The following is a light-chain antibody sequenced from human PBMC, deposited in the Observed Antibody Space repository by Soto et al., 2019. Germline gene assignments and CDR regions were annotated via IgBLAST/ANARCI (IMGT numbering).Light chain of an antibody. CDR3: QQRTSWRALS. CDR2: DAS. J-gene: IGKJ4*01. V-gene: IGKV3-11*01. Sequence: IVLTQSPATLSLSPGERVTLSCRASESVKTFLAWYQQKPGQAPRLLIYDASNRPTGIPARFSGGGSGTDFTLTISSLEPDDSAVYYCQQRTSWRALSFGGGTKVEI. CDR1: ESVKTF.